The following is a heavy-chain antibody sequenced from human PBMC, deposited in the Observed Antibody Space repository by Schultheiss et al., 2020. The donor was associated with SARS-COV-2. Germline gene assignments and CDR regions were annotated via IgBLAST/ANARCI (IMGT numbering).Heavy chain of an antibody. CDR1: GFTFSNSD. J-gene: IGHJ6*02. CDR3: ARGFYYYYYGMDV. V-gene: IGHV3-19*01. CDR2: VSWNGSRT. Sequence: GGSLRLSCAASGFTFSNSDMNWVRQAPGKGLEWVSGVSWNGSRTHYADSVKGRFIISRDNSKNTLYLQMNSVRAEDTAVYYCARGFYYYYYGMDVWGQGTTVTVSS.